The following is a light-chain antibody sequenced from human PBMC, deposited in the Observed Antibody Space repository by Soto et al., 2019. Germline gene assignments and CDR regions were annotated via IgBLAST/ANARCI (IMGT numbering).Light chain of an antibody. CDR2: AAY. V-gene: IGKV1-39*01. J-gene: IGKJ2*01. CDR1: QNINNY. Sequence: DIQMTQSPSSLSTSVGDRVTITCRASQNINNYLNWYQQKPGKAPKLLIFAAYNLQSGVPSRFSGSGSGTDFTLSISSLQTEDFATYYCQQSYSTPPYTFGQGTKLDMK. CDR3: QQSYSTPPYT.